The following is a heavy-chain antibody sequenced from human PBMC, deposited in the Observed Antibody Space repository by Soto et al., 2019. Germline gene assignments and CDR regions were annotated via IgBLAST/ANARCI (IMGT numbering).Heavy chain of an antibody. D-gene: IGHD6-25*01. V-gene: IGHV5-51*01. Sequence: PGESLKISCKGSGYSFTSYWIGWVRQMPGKGLEWMGIIYPGDSDTRYSPSFQGQVTISADKSISTAYLQGSSLKASDTAMYYCPKQAAAVVALGWFDPWGQGTLVTVSS. CDR2: IYPGDSDT. CDR3: PKQAAAVVALGWFDP. J-gene: IGHJ5*02. CDR1: GYSFTSYW.